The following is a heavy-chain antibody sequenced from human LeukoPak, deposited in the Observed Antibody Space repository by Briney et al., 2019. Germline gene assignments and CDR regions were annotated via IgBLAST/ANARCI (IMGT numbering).Heavy chain of an antibody. V-gene: IGHV1-18*01. CDR2: INTDNGNT. Sequence: ASVKVSCTASGYTFNTYGISWVRQAPGQRPEWRGWINTDNGNTKYAQKFQGRLTMTTDTSTSTAYMELSSLRSDDTAVYYCARKGCTGDCYRFDPWGQGTLVTVSS. J-gene: IGHJ5*02. CDR1: GYTFNTYG. D-gene: IGHD2-21*02. CDR3: ARKGCTGDCYRFDP.